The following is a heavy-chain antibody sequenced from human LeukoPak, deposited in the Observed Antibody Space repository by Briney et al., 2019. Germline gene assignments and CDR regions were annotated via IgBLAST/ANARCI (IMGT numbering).Heavy chain of an antibody. CDR3: TTDAHVPDIVVVVAATPWAGVDY. J-gene: IGHJ4*02. Sequence: GGSLRLSCAASGFTFSNAWMSWVRQAPGKGLEWVGRIKSKTDGGTTDYAAPVKGRFTISRDDSKNTLYLQMNSLKTEDTAVYYCTTDAHVPDIVVVVAATPWAGVDYWGQGTLVTVSS. V-gene: IGHV3-15*01. CDR2: IKSKTDGGTT. CDR1: GFTFSNAW. D-gene: IGHD2-15*01.